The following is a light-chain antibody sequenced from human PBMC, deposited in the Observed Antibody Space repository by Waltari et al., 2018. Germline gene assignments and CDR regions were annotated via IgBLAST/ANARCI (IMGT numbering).Light chain of an antibody. CDR3: QQNYTTPIT. CDR2: AAA. J-gene: IGKJ5*01. Sequence: DIQSTQSPSTLSASVADRVTIPCRASQTISNYLDWYQQQPGKAPNLLIYAAANLQSGVPSRFSGGGSGTNFTLTVNSLQAEDVVAYYCQQNYTTPITFGQGTRLEIK. CDR1: QTISNY. V-gene: IGKV1-39*01.